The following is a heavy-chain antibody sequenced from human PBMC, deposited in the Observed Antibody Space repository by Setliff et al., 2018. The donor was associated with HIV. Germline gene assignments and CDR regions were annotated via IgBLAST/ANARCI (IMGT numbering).Heavy chain of an antibody. CDR3: ARLPLRSGSPIDY. CDR1: GGSFSGYS. D-gene: IGHD1-26*01. CDR2: INHSGST. V-gene: IGHV4-34*01. Sequence: PSETLSLTRAVYGGSFSGYSWGWIRQPPGKGLEWIGEINHSGSTNYNPSLKSRVTISVDTSKRQFSLNLTSVTAADTAVYYCARLPLRSGSPIDYWGQGTLVTVSS. J-gene: IGHJ4*02.